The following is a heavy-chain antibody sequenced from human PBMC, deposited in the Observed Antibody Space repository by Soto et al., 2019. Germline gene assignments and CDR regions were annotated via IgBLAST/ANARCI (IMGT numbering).Heavy chain of an antibody. Sequence: LALTCTVSGGSIRSGSHYWSWIRQHPGEGLEWIGYIYYSGSTYYNPSLKSRITISLSTSKNQFSLKLTSVTAADTAVYYCAREGGDGIDYWGQGTLVTVSS. CDR1: GGSIRSGSHY. D-gene: IGHD3-16*01. J-gene: IGHJ4*02. CDR3: AREGGDGIDY. CDR2: IYYSGST. V-gene: IGHV4-31*03.